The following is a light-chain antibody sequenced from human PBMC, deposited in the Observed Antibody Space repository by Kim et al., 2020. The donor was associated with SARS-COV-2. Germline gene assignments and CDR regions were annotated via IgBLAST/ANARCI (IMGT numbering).Light chain of an antibody. CDR2: WAS. Sequence: APINCKSSQSVLYSSNNKNYLAWYQQKPGQPPKLLIYWASTRESGVPDRFSGSGSGTDFTLTISSLQAEDVAVYYCQQYYSTPLTFGGGTKVEIK. CDR3: QQYYSTPLT. J-gene: IGKJ4*01. CDR1: QSVLYSSNNKNY. V-gene: IGKV4-1*01.